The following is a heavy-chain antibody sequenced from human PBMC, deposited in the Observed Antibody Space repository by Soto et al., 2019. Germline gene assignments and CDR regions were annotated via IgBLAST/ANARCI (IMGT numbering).Heavy chain of an antibody. V-gene: IGHV1-2*02. CDR1: GYTFSGYY. CDR3: APIPRSPLGLSAFDI. D-gene: IGHD3-3*01. J-gene: IGHJ3*02. Sequence: ASVKVSCKASGYTFSGYYRHWVRQAPGQGLEWMGWINPNSGGTNYAQKFQGRVTMTRDTSISTAYMELSRLRSDDTAVYYCAPIPRSPLGLSAFDIWGQGTMVTVSS. CDR2: INPNSGGT.